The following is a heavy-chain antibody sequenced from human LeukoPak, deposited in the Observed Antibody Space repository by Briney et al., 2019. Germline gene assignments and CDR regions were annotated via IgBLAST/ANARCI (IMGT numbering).Heavy chain of an antibody. CDR3: ARVNSADAFDI. D-gene: IGHD4-23*01. CDR1: GFTFSDYY. J-gene: IGHJ3*02. V-gene: IGHV3-11*04. Sequence: GGTLRLSCAASGFTFSDYYMSWIRQAPGKGLEWVSYISSSGSTIYYADSVKGRFTISRDNAKNSLYLQMNSLRAEDTAVYYCARVNSADAFDIWGQGTMVTVSS. CDR2: ISSSGSTI.